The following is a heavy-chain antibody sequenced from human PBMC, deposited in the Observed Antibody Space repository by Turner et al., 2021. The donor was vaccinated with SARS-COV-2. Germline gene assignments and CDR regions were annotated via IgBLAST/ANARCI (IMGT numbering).Heavy chain of an antibody. D-gene: IGHD2-15*01. J-gene: IGHJ2*01. Sequence: QVQLVQSGAEVKKPGASVKVSCKTSGYTFTDSYIHWVRQPPGQGLESRGWINPKDGGTSYAEKYRGRLTMTSDTSSSTVYMELSSLRSDDTAIYYCAKLSTSWGRGTRVTVSA. V-gene: IGHV1-2*02. CDR2: INPKDGGT. CDR1: GYTFTDSY. CDR3: AKLSTS.